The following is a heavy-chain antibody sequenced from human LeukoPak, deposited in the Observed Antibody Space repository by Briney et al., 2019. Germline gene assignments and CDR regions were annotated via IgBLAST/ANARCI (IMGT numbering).Heavy chain of an antibody. Sequence: GGSLRLSCAASGFTFDDYAMHWVRQAPGKGLEWVSGISWNSGSVGYADSVRGRFTISRDNAKNTLSLQMNSLRAEDTAVYFCVRDGDAYNFDWWGQGALVTVSS. D-gene: IGHD5-24*01. J-gene: IGHJ4*02. CDR3: VRDGDAYNFDW. V-gene: IGHV3-9*01. CDR1: GFTFDDYA. CDR2: ISWNSGSV.